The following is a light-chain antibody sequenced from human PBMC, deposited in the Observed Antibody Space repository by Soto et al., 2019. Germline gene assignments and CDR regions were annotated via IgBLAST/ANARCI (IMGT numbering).Light chain of an antibody. CDR1: SSDVGSYNL. CDR3: CSYAGSSTPVV. V-gene: IGLV2-23*02. J-gene: IGLJ2*01. CDR2: EVS. Sequence: QSALTQPASVSGSPGQSITISCTGTSSDVGSYNLVSWYQQHPGKAPKLMIYEVSKRPSGVSNRFSCSKSGNTASLTLSGLQAEDEADYYCCSYAGSSTPVVFGGGTKLTVL.